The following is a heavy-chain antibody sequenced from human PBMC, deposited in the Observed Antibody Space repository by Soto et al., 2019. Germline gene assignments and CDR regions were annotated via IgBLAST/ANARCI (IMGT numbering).Heavy chain of an antibody. CDR3: AREDSSDYSHYFDY. D-gene: IGHD3-22*01. Sequence: QVQLVQSGAEVKKPGSSVKVSCKASGGTFSSYTISWVRQAPGQGLEWMGRIIPILGITNYAQKFQGRVTITADKSTSTAYMELSILRSDDTALYYCAREDSSDYSHYFDYWGQGTLVTVSS. CDR2: IIPILGIT. V-gene: IGHV1-69*08. J-gene: IGHJ4*02. CDR1: GGTFSSYT.